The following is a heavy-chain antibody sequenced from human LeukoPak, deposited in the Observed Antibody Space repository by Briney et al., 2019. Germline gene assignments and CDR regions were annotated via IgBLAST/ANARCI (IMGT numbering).Heavy chain of an antibody. CDR3: ARKTGAIDY. CDR1: GFTVSSSY. D-gene: IGHD1-1*01. Sequence: GGSLRLSCAASGFTVSSSYMSWVRQAPGKGLEWVSVIYSGGTTYYADSVKGRFTISRDNAKNSLYLQMNSLLDEDTAVYYCARKTGAIDYWGQGTLVTVSS. CDR2: IYSGGTT. J-gene: IGHJ4*02. V-gene: IGHV3-66*01.